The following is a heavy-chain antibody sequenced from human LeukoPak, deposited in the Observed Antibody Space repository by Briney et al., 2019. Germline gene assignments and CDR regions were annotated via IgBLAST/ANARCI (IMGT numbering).Heavy chain of an antibody. CDR3: ARGPYYYDSSGYHPSPYFDY. V-gene: IGHV1-69*06. D-gene: IGHD3-22*01. Sequence: SVKVSCKASGYTFTSYGISWVRQAPGQGLEWMGGIIPIFGTANYVQKFQGRVTITADKSTSTAYMELSSLRSEDTAVYYCARGPYYYDSSGYHPSPYFDYWGQGTLVTVSS. CDR1: GYTFTSYG. CDR2: IIPIFGTA. J-gene: IGHJ4*02.